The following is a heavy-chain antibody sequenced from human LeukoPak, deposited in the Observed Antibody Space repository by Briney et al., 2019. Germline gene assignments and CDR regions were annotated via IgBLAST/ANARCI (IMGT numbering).Heavy chain of an antibody. Sequence: SVKVSCKASGFTFTSSAMLWVRQARGQRLEWIGWIVVGSGNTNYAQKFQERVTITRDMSTSTAYMELSSLRSEDTAVYYCAAGRVGIAAENEGVFDYWGQGTLVTVSS. V-gene: IGHV1-58*02. D-gene: IGHD6-13*01. CDR2: IVVGSGNT. CDR1: GFTFTSSA. CDR3: AAGRVGIAAENEGVFDY. J-gene: IGHJ4*02.